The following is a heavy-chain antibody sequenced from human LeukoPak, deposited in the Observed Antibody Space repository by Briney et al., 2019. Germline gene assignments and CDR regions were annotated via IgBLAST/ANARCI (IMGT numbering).Heavy chain of an antibody. CDR3: AKGIYSSGWSYFDY. Sequence: GGSLRLSCAASGLSFSSFAMSWVRQGPARGLEWVSTLSGSGITTYYADSVKGRFTISRDNSKNTLYLQMNSLRAEDTAVYYCAKGIYSSGWSYFDYWGQGTLVTVSS. D-gene: IGHD6-19*01. V-gene: IGHV3-23*01. J-gene: IGHJ4*02. CDR2: LSGSGITT. CDR1: GLSFSSFA.